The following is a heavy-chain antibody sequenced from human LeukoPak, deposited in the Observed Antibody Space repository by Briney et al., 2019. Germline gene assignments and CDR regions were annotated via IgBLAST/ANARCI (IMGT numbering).Heavy chain of an antibody. J-gene: IGHJ4*02. CDR2: IYTSGST. Sequence: SETLSLTCTVSGGSISSYFWSWIRQPAGKGLEWIGRIYTSGSTNYSPSLKSRVTMSVDTSTNQFSLKLSSVTAADTAVYYCASWSAYGDYIDYWGQGTLVTVSS. CDR3: ASWSAYGDYIDY. V-gene: IGHV4-4*07. D-gene: IGHD4-17*01. CDR1: GGSISSYF.